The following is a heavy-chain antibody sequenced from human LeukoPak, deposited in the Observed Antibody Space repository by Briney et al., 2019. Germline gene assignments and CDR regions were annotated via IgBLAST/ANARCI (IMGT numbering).Heavy chain of an antibody. V-gene: IGHV4-34*01. D-gene: IGHD1-7*01. CDR1: GGSFSGYY. J-gene: IGHJ4*02. Sequence: SETLSLTCAVYGGSFSGYYWSWIRQPPGKGLEWIGGINHSGSTSYNPSLKSRVTISVDTSKNQFSLKLSSVTAADTAVYYCASQTGTTSGSLYWGQGTLVTVSS. CDR3: ASQTGTTSGSLY. CDR2: INHSGST.